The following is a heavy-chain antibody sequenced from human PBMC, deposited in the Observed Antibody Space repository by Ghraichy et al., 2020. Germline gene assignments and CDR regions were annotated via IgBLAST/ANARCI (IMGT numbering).Heavy chain of an antibody. CDR1: GFTFSSYA. Sequence: GGSLRLSCAASGFTFSSYAMSWVRQAPGKGLEWVSAISGSGGSTYYADSVKGRFTISRDNSKNTLYLQMNSLRAEDTAVYYCAKDLFWSGLAHYFDYWGQGTLVTVSS. D-gene: IGHD3-3*01. CDR3: AKDLFWSGLAHYFDY. CDR2: ISGSGGST. V-gene: IGHV3-23*01. J-gene: IGHJ4*02.